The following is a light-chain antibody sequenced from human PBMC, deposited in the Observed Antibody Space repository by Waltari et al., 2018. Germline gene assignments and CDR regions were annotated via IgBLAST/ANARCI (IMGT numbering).Light chain of an antibody. Sequence: EIVLTKSTGTLPLSPGERATTPCRASQSVSRNLTWYQQKPGQAPRLLIYGASTRATGIPERFSGGGSGTDFSLTISRLEPEDFAVYYCQHYVRLPATFGQGTKVEIK. J-gene: IGKJ1*01. CDR3: QHYVRLPAT. CDR1: QSVSRN. CDR2: GAS. V-gene: IGKV3-20*01.